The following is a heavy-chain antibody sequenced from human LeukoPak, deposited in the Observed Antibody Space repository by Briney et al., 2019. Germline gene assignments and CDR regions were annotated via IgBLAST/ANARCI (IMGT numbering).Heavy chain of an antibody. CDR2: ITSSGSVI. D-gene: IGHD1-26*01. Sequence: PGGSLRLSCAASGFTFSTNSMRWVRQAPGKGLEWVSYITSSGSVIHYSDSVRGRFTISRDNAKSSLYLQMNSLRAEDTAIYYCARDWASPGPTTIWGQGTLVTVSS. J-gene: IGHJ4*02. CDR3: ARDWASPGPTTI. CDR1: GFTFSTNS. V-gene: IGHV3-48*01.